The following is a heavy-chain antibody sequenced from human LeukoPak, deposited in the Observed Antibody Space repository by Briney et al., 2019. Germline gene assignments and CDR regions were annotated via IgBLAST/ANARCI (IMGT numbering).Heavy chain of an antibody. D-gene: IGHD5-18*01. Sequence: PSQTLSLTCTVSGGTISSGGYYWSWIRQPPGKGLEWIGYIYHSGSTYYNPSLKSRVTISVDRSKNQSSLKLGSVAAADTAVYYCAGPRDTVITPWTFDYWGQGTLVTVSS. V-gene: IGHV4-30-2*01. CDR1: GGTISSGGYY. CDR3: AGPRDTVITPWTFDY. CDR2: IYHSGST. J-gene: IGHJ4*02.